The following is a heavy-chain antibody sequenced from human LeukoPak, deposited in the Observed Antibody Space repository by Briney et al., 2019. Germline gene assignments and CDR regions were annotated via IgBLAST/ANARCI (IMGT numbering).Heavy chain of an antibody. D-gene: IGHD6-19*01. CDR2: IKQDGSEK. J-gene: IGHJ4*02. CDR1: GFTISSYW. V-gene: IGHV3-7*01. Sequence: PGGSLRLSCAASGFTISSYWMSWVRQAPGKGLEWVANIKQDGSEKYYVDSVKGRFTISRDNAKNSLYLQMNSLRAEDTAVYYCARIPGIAVAGFDYWGQGTLFTVSS. CDR3: ARIPGIAVAGFDY.